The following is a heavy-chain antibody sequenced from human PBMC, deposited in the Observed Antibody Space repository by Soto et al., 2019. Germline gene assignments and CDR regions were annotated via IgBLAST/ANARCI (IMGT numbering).Heavy chain of an antibody. J-gene: IGHJ6*02. V-gene: IGHV1-69*01. Sequence: QVQVVQSGAEVRRPGSSVKVSCKASGDTFKNCVISWVRQAPGQGLEWMGGIIPLFGTTEFAQRFQGRLTITTDESTTTAYMELSRLRSEDTSTYYCAAELSFGKLSVVWGQGTTVIVSS. CDR1: GDTFKNCV. CDR2: IIPLFGTT. CDR3: AAELSFGKLSVV. D-gene: IGHD3-10*01.